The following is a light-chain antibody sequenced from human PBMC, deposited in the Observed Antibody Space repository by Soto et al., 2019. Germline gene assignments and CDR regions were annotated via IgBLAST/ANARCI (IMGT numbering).Light chain of an antibody. J-gene: IGLJ1*01. V-gene: IGLV2-11*01. CDR1: SSDVGGYHY. CDR2: DVS. CDR3: CSYAGSYKGYV. Sequence: QSALTQPRSVSGSPGQSVTISCTGTSSDVGGYHYVSWYQQHPGKAPKLMIYDVSKRPSGVPDRFSGSKSSNTASLTISGLQAEDEADYYCCSYAGSYKGYVFGTGTKLTVL.